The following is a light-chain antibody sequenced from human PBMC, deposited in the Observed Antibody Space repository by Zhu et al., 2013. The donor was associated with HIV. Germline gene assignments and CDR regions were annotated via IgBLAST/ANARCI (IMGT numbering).Light chain of an antibody. CDR2: AAS. CDR3: QQYNSYPIT. V-gene: IGKV1-8*01. Sequence: AIRMTQSPSSFSASTGDRVTITCRASQGISSALAWYQQRPGKAPLLLIYAASTLQSGVPSRFSGSGSGTEFTLTISGLRSEDFATYYCQQYNSYPITFGQGTRLEIK. J-gene: IGKJ5*01. CDR1: QGISSA.